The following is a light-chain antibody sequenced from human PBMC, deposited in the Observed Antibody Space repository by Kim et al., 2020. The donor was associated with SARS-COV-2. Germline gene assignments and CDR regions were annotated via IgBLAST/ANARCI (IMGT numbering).Light chain of an antibody. CDR2: DAS. V-gene: IGKV3-11*01. J-gene: IGKJ4*01. CDR3: QQRNTWPS. CDR1: QNIRSY. Sequence: EIVLTQSPATLSLSPGEGATLSCRASQNIRSYLAWYQQRPGQAPRLLIYDASTRVTGVPARFSGSGSGTDFTLTISSLEPEDFAVYYCQQRNTWPSFGVGTKVDIK.